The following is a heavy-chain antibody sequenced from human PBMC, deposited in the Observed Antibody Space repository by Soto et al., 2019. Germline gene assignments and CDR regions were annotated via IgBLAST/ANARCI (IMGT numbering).Heavy chain of an antibody. V-gene: IGHV3-7*05. Sequence: EVQLVESGGDLVQPGGSLRLSCVASGFTFSSSWMSWVRQSPGKGLEWVANIKQDGSEKYYVDSVKGRFTISRDNAKNSLYLQMNSLRAGDTAVYHCARDRSSADWGEGTLVTVSS. J-gene: IGHJ4*02. CDR2: IKQDGSEK. CDR1: GFTFSSSW. CDR3: ARDRSSAD. D-gene: IGHD6-13*01.